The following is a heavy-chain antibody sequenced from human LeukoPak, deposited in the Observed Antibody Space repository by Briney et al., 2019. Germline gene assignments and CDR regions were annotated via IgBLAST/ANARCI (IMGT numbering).Heavy chain of an antibody. V-gene: IGHV3-30*02. D-gene: IGHD4-11*01. J-gene: IGHJ4*02. CDR2: IRYDGSNK. CDR1: GFTFSSYG. Sequence: GGSLRLSCAASGFTFSSYGMHWVRQAPGKGLEWVAFIRYDGSNKYYADSVKGRFTISRDNSKNTLYLQMNSLRAEDTAVYYCAKDLATVTPYFDYWGQGTLVTVSS. CDR3: AKDLATVTPYFDY.